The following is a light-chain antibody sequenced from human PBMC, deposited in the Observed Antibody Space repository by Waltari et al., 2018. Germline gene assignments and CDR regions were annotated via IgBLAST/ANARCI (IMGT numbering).Light chain of an antibody. V-gene: IGKV3-11*01. CDR1: QSVNNY. J-gene: IGKJ4*01. CDR2: DAS. Sequence: EIVLTQSPAILSLSPGERATLSCRASQSVNNYLAWYQQKPGQAPRLLIFDASNRATGIPTRFSGSGSGTDFTLTISSLEPEDFAVYYCQQRSNWPPLTFGGGTKVEIK. CDR3: QQRSNWPPLT.